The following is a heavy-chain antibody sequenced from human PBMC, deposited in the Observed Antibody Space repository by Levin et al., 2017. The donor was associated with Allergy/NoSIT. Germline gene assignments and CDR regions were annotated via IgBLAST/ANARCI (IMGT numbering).Heavy chain of an antibody. V-gene: IGHV3-23*01. D-gene: IGHD1-1*01. J-gene: IGHJ4*02. Sequence: GGSLRLSCAASGFSFSSYAMAWVRQAPGRGLEWVSVISDTAGSTFYADSAKGRFTMSRDNSKNTLYLQMNSLRAEDTALYYCAKVKQSASWNSFDYWGQGTLGTVSS. CDR3: AKVKQSASWNSFDY. CDR2: ISDTAGST. CDR1: GFSFSSYA.